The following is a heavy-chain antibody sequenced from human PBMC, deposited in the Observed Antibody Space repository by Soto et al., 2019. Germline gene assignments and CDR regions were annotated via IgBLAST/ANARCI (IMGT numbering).Heavy chain of an antibody. CDR3: ARRLVLVTSLDY. CDR2: INAGNGNT. Sequence: QVQLVQSGAEEKKPGASVKVSCKASGYTFTSYAMHWVRQAPGQRLEWMGWINAGNGNTKYSQRFQGRVTITWDTSASTAYMELSSLRSDDTSDYYCARRLVLVTSLDYWGQGTLVTVSS. J-gene: IGHJ4*02. CDR1: GYTFTSYA. V-gene: IGHV1-3*05. D-gene: IGHD2-21*02.